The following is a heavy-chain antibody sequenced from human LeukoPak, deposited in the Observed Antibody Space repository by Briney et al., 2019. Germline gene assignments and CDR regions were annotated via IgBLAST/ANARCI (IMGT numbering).Heavy chain of an antibody. D-gene: IGHD6-13*01. J-gene: IGHJ6*02. CDR2: IKQDGSEK. CDR3: ARDRRGSSSWYDGYYYYYGMDV. V-gene: IGHV3-7*01. Sequence: PGGSLRLSCAASGSTFSSYWMSWVRQAPGKGLEWVANIKQDGSEKYYVDSVKGRFTISRDNAKNSLYLRMNSLRAEDTAVYYCARDRRGSSSWYDGYYYYYGMDVWGQGTTVTVSS. CDR1: GSTFSSYW.